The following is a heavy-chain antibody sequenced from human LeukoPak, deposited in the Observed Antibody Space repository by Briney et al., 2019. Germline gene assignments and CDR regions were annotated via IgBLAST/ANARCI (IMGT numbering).Heavy chain of an antibody. Sequence: GASVKVSCKASGGTFSSYAISWVRQAPGQGLEWMGGIIPIFGTANYARKFQGRVTITADKSTSTAYMELSSLRSEDTAVYYCARDSRLYGDYAKPFLEPDYWGQGTLVTVSS. D-gene: IGHD4-17*01. CDR2: IIPIFGTA. CDR3: ARDSRLYGDYAKPFLEPDY. J-gene: IGHJ4*02. CDR1: GGTFSSYA. V-gene: IGHV1-69*06.